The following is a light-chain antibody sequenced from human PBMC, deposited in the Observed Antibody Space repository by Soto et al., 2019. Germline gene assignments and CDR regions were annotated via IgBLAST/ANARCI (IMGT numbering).Light chain of an antibody. Sequence: QSALTQPASVSGSPGQSITISCTGTSSDVGGYNYVSWYQQHPGKAPKLMIYDVSNRPSGVSNRFSGSKSGNTASPTISGLPAEDEADYYRCSDTRSSPVVFGGGTQLTVL. CDR2: DVS. CDR1: SSDVGGYNY. V-gene: IGLV2-14*01. J-gene: IGLJ2*01. CDR3: CSDTRSSPVV.